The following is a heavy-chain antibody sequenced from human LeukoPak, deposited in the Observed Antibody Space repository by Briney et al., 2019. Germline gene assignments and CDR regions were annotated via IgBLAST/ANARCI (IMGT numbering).Heavy chain of an antibody. D-gene: IGHD3-9*01. Sequence: WASVKVSCKASGYPFTTYGINWVRQAPGQGLEWMGWINTYNGDTNYAQKFRGRVTMTTDTSTSTVYIELRSLTSDDTAAYYCAREWWGYDVLTGDNWFDPWGQGTLVTVSS. V-gene: IGHV1-18*01. J-gene: IGHJ5*02. CDR1: GYPFTTYG. CDR3: AREWWGYDVLTGDNWFDP. CDR2: INTYNGDT.